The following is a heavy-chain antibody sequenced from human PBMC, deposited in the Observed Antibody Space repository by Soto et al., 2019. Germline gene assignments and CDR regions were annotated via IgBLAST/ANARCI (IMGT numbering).Heavy chain of an antibody. V-gene: IGHV3-7*05. Sequence: ESGGGLVQPGGSLRLSCAASGFTFTNYWMTWVRQAPGKGLEWVANINQDGSAKHYVGSVGGRFTISRDNARNSLFLQMDSLRAEDTALYYCTRDSYTNTSHRPDNDYWGQGTLVTVSS. D-gene: IGHD2-2*02. CDR1: GFTFTNYW. CDR2: INQDGSAK. J-gene: IGHJ4*02. CDR3: TRDSYTNTSHRPDNDY.